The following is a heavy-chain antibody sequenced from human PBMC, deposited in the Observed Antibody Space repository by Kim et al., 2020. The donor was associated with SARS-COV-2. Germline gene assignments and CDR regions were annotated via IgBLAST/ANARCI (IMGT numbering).Heavy chain of an antibody. CDR1: GFTLSTFD. CDR3: AKWWGRNGMDV. CDR2: ISSSGATI. D-gene: IGHD2-8*01. J-gene: IGHJ6*02. Sequence: GGSLRLSCAASGFTLSTFDMNWVRQAPGKGLEWVSFISSSGATIYYADSVKGRFTISRDNAKNSLFLLMNSLRDEDTAVYYCAKWWGRNGMDVWGQGTTV. V-gene: IGHV3-48*02.